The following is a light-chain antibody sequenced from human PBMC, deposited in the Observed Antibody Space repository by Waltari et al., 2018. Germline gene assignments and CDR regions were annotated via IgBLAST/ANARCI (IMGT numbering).Light chain of an antibody. V-gene: IGLV4-69*01. CDR1: SGHSSNV. CDR2: VNSDGSH. Sequence: QLVLPQSPSASASLGASVKLTCTLSSGHSSNVLAWLQQQPEKGRRYLMKVNSDGSHSKGDKIPDRFSGSSSGTEHYLTISSLQAEDEADYYCQTGGHGTWVFGGGTKLTVL. J-gene: IGLJ3*02. CDR3: QTGGHGTWV.